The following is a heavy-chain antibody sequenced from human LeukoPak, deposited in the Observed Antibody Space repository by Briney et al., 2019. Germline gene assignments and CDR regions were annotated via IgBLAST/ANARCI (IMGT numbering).Heavy chain of an antibody. CDR2: INPSGGST. V-gene: IGHV1-46*01. Sequence: ASVKVSCKASGYTFTSYYMHWVRQAPGQGLEWMGIINPSGGSTSYAQKFQGRVTMTRDTSTSTVYMELSSLRSEDTAVYYCARDSIGAIFGVVNSWFDPWGQGTLVTVSS. CDR1: GYTFTSYY. D-gene: IGHD3-3*01. CDR3: ARDSIGAIFGVVNSWFDP. J-gene: IGHJ5*02.